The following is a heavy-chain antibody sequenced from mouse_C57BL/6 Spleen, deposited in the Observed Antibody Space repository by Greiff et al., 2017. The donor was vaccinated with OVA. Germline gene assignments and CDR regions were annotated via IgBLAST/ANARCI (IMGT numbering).Heavy chain of an antibody. D-gene: IGHD4-1*01. CDR1: GFSFNTYA. CDR3: VRQGELGRYFDY. V-gene: IGHV10-1*01. J-gene: IGHJ2*01. Sequence: EVKLVESGGGLVQPKGSLKLSCAASGFSFNTYAMNWVRQAPGKGLEWVARIRSKSNNYATYYADSVKDRFTISRDDSESMLYLQMNNLKTEDTAMYYCVRQGELGRYFDYWGQGTTLTVSS. CDR2: IRSKSNNYAT.